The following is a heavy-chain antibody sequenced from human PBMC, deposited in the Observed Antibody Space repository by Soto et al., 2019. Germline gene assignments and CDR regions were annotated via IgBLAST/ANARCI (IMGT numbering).Heavy chain of an antibody. CDR2: ISSSSSYI. CDR1: GFTFSSYS. CDR3: ARDSGGYPIPYYYMDV. J-gene: IGHJ6*03. Sequence: GGSLRLSCAASGFTFSSYSMNWVRQAPGKGLEWVSSISSSSSYIYYADSVKGRFTISRDNAKNSLYLQMNSLRAEDTAVYYCARDSGGYPIPYYYMDVWGKGTTVTVSS. V-gene: IGHV3-21*01. D-gene: IGHD2-8*02.